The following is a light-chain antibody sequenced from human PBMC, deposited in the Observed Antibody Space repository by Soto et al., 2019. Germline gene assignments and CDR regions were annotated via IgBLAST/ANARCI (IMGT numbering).Light chain of an antibody. CDR2: DAS. CDR3: QQFNNSST. V-gene: IGKV1D-13*01. Sequence: AIQLTQSPSSLSASVGDRVTITRRASQGISSALAWYQQKPGKAPKLLIYDASSLESGVPSRFSGSGSGTDFTLTISSLQPEDFATYYCQQFNNSSTFGGGTKVDIK. J-gene: IGKJ4*01. CDR1: QGISSA.